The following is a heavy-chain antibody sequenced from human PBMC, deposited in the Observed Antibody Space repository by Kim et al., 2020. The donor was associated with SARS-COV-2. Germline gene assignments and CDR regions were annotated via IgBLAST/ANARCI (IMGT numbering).Heavy chain of an antibody. D-gene: IGHD4-17*01. CDR3: ARESGHDYGDFIFDY. Sequence: SVKGEFAISRDNAKNRLYLQMGSLRAEDMAVYYCARESGHDYGDFIFDYWGQGTLVTVSS. V-gene: IGHV3-64*01. J-gene: IGHJ4*02.